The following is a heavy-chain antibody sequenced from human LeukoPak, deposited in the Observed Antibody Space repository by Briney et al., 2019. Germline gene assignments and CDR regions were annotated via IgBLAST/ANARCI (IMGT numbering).Heavy chain of an antibody. D-gene: IGHD3-22*01. V-gene: IGHV3-66*01. CDR2: IYSGGST. CDR1: GFTDSSNY. Sequence: PGGSLRLSCAASGFTDSSNYMSWVRQAPGKGLEWVSVIYSGGSTYYADSVKGRFTISRDNSKNALYLQMNSLRAEDTAVYYCARDMYDSSGYQAAFDIWGQGTMVTVSS. CDR3: ARDMYDSSGYQAAFDI. J-gene: IGHJ3*02.